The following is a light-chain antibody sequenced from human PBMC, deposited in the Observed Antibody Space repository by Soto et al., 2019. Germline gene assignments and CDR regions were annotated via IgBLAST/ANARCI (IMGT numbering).Light chain of an antibody. CDR1: SSDVGAYKY. V-gene: IGLV2-14*01. CDR2: GVS. Sequence: QSALTQPPSASGSPGQSVTISCTGTSSDVGAYKYVSWYQHHPGKAPKVMIYGVSNRPSGVSNRFSGSKSGNTASLTISGLQAEDEADYYCSSLASSSTPWVFGGGTKLTVL. CDR3: SSLASSSTPWV. J-gene: IGLJ3*02.